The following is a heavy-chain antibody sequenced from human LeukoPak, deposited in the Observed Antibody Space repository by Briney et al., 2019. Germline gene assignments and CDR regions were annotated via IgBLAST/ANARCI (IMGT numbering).Heavy chain of an antibody. CDR2: ISYDGSNK. Sequence: QPGRSLRLSCAASGFTFSSYAMHGVRQAPGKGLEGVAVISYDGSNKYYADSVKGRFTISRDNSKNTLYLQMNSLRAEDTAVYYCARDDSYGDYGYWGQGTLVTVSS. V-gene: IGHV3-30*04. D-gene: IGHD4-17*01. CDR1: GFTFSSYA. CDR3: ARDDSYGDYGY. J-gene: IGHJ4*02.